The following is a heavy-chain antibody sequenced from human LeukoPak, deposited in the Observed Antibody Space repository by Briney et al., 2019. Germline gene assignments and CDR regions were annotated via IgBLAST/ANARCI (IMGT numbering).Heavy chain of an antibody. V-gene: IGHV3-53*01. CDR2: VYSGGST. CDR1: GFTVTRTS. D-gene: IGHD4-11*01. CDR3: ARDTVDDSLDI. J-gene: IGHJ3*02. Sequence: PGGSLRLSCAASGFTVTRTSMTWVRQAPEKGLEWVSIVYSGGSTYHADSPKGRFTVSRDDSKNTVYLQMNNLRAEDTAMYYCARDTVDDSLDIWGQGTMVTVSS.